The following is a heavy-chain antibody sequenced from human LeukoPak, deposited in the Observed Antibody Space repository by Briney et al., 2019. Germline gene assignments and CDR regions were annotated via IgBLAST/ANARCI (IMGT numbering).Heavy chain of an antibody. V-gene: IGHV4-61*01. J-gene: IGHJ4*02. CDR2: ISYCGRA. CDR3: ARDFCSSTSCHLDY. Sequence: SETLSLTCTVSGGSVSSDNYYWTWIRQPPGKGLEWFGYISYCGRATYNPSLKSRVTMSIDTSKNQFSLKLSSVTAADTAVYYCARDFCSSTSCHLDYWGQGTLVTVSS. CDR1: GGSVSSDNYY. D-gene: IGHD2-2*01.